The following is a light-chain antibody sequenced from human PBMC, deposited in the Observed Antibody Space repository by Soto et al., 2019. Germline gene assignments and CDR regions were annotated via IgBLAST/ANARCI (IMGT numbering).Light chain of an antibody. J-gene: IGLJ3*02. CDR1: SSDVGGYNY. CDR3: SSYAGSNNWV. V-gene: IGLV2-8*01. CDR2: EVS. Sequence: QYALTQPPSASGSPGQSVTISCTGTSSDVGGYNYVSWYQQHPGKAPKLMIYEVSKRPSGVPDRFSGSKSGNTASLTVSGLQAEDEADYYCSSYAGSNNWVFGGGTQLTFL.